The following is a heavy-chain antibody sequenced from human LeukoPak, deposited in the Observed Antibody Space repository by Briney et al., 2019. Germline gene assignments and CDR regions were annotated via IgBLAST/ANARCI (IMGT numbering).Heavy chain of an antibody. D-gene: IGHD2-15*01. CDR2: IYYSGST. V-gene: IGHV4-59*01. CDR3: ARGGWSLDP. J-gene: IGHJ5*02. CDR1: GGAISNNY. Sequence: SETLSLICSVSGGAISNNYWSWIRQPPGKGLEWIGYIYYSGSTNYKPSLKSRVTMSVDTSKNQISLKLSSVTAADTAVYYCARGGWSLDPWGQGTLVTVSS.